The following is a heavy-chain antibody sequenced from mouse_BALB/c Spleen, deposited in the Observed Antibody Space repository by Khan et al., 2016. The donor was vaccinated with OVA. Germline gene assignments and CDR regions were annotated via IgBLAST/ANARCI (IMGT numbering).Heavy chain of an antibody. CDR3: TRGGTATYACLPY. CDR1: GYSLTGYY. D-gene: IGHD2-14*01. J-gene: IGHJ3*01. V-gene: IGHV1-31*01. Sequence: VQLQQSGPELVRPGASVKISCKASGYSLTGYYMHWVKQSHVKSLEWIGRINPYNGATTYNQNFTDKASLTVDKSSSTAYMELHSLTSEDSAGYYCTRGGTATYACLPYWGQGTLVTVSA. CDR2: INPYNGAT.